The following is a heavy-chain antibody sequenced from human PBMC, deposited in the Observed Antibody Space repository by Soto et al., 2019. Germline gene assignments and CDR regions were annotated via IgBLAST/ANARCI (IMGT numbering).Heavy chain of an antibody. CDR1: GYSFRNYG. D-gene: IGHD2-2*02. J-gene: IGHJ6*02. CDR3: ARAEYYTTSWYAMDV. Sequence: QVQLVQSGAEVKQPGASVKVSCKASGYSFRNYGFIWVRQAPGQGLEWMGWISGLNGDTNYARSLQGRATMLTDTSTATVYIELRNLRSDDTAVYYCARAEYYTTSWYAMDVWGQGTAVTV. V-gene: IGHV1-18*01. CDR2: ISGLNGDT.